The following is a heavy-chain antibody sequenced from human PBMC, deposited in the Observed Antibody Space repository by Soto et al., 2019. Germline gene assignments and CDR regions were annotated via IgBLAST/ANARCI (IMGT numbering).Heavy chain of an antibody. V-gene: IGHV3-48*02. J-gene: IGHJ6*02. CDR2: ISSSSSTI. Sequence: GGSLKLSCAASGFTFSSYSMNWVRQAPGKGLEWVSYISSSSSTIYYADSVKGRFTISRDNAKNSLYLQMNSLRDEDTAVYYCARRYCTNGVCYSNYGMDVWGQGTTVTVSS. CDR1: GFTFSSYS. CDR3: ARRYCTNGVCYSNYGMDV. D-gene: IGHD2-8*01.